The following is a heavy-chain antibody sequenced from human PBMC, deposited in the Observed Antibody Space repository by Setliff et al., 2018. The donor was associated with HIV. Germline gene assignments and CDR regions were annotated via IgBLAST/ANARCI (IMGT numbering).Heavy chain of an antibody. V-gene: IGHV1-18*01. CDR2: ISPYNGDT. J-gene: IGHJ1*01. Sequence: ASVKVSCKASGYRFNTYGISWVRQAPGQGLEWMGWISPYNGDTRFAQSLQGRVTLTTDTSTNTAYMEMRTLRSDDTAVYYCVRGVTRDISGYYRDEYFQHWGQGTPVIVSS. D-gene: IGHD3-22*01. CDR1: GYRFNTYG. CDR3: VRGVTRDISGYYRDEYFQH.